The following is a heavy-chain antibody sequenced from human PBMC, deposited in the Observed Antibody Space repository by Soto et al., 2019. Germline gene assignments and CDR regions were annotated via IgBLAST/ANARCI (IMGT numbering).Heavy chain of an antibody. Sequence: PGESLKISSKGSGYNFTSYWISWVRQMPGKGLEWMGRIDPSDSYTNYSPSFQGHVTISADKSISTAYLQWSSLKASDTAMYYCAREYSSGQDVWGQGTTVTVSS. CDR1: GYNFTSYW. D-gene: IGHD6-19*01. J-gene: IGHJ6*02. CDR2: IDPSDSYT. CDR3: AREYSSGQDV. V-gene: IGHV5-10-1*01.